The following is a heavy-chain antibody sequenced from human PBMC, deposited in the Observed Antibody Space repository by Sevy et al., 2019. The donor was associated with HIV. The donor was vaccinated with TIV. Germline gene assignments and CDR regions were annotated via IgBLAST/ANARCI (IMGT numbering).Heavy chain of an antibody. CDR3: AREGCSGGSCYGGWFDP. V-gene: IGHV4-59*01. J-gene: IGHJ5*02. CDR2: IYYSGST. Sequence: SETLSLTCTVSGDSISSYYWSWIRQPPGKGLEWIGYIYYSGSTNYNPSLKSRVTISVDTSKNQFSLKLSSVTAADTAVYYCAREGCSGGSCYGGWFDPWGQGTLVTVSS. CDR1: GDSISSYY. D-gene: IGHD2-15*01.